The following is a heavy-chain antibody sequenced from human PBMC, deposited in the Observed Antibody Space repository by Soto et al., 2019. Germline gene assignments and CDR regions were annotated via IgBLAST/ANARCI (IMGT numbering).Heavy chain of an antibody. J-gene: IGHJ4*02. D-gene: IGHD5-18*01. V-gene: IGHV1-2*04. CDR2: IDPNSDGT. CDR1: GYTFTDYY. CDR3: ATSWYSYGSFDY. Sequence: QVQLVQSGAEVKKPGASVKVSCKASGYTFTDYYVHWVRQAPGQGLEWMGWIDPNSDGTSYAQKFQVSVTMTRHTSISTAYMELSRLTSDDTAVYYCATSWYSYGSFDYWGQGTLVTVSS.